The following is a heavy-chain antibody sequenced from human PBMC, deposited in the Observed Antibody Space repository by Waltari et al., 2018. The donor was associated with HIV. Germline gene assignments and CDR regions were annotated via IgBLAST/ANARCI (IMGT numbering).Heavy chain of an antibody. CDR1: GGSISSGSYY. D-gene: IGHD3-10*01. CDR3: ARDSRYGSGSQGFDY. CDR2: IYTSGST. V-gene: IGHV4-61*02. Sequence: QVQLQESGPGLVKPSQTLSLTCTVSGGSISSGSYYWSWIRQPAGKGLEWIGRIYTSGSTNYNPSLKSRVTISVDTSKNQFSLKLSSVTAADTAVYYCARDSRYGSGSQGFDYWGQGTLVTVSS. J-gene: IGHJ4*02.